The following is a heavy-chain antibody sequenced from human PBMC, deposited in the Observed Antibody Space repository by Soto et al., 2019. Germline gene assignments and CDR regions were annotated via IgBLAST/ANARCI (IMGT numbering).Heavy chain of an antibody. J-gene: IGHJ2*01. CDR1: GGSISSSSYY. CDR3: AGLGRKAVAVWGPRARYFDL. CDR2: IYYSGST. V-gene: IGHV4-39*01. D-gene: IGHD6-19*01. Sequence: QLQLQESGPGLVKPSETLSLTCTVSGGSISSSSYYWGWIRQPPGKGLEWIGSIYYSGSTYYNPSLKSRVTISVERAKNQFSLKLSSVAAADTAVYYCAGLGRKAVAVWGPRARYFDLWGRGTLVTVSS.